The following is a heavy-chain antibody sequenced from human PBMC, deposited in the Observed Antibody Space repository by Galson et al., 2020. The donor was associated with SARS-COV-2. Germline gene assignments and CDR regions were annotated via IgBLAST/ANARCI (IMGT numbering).Heavy chain of an antibody. CDR1: GFSLSTSGVG. Sequence: KMSGPTLVKPTQTLTLTCTFSGFSLSTSGVGVGWIRQPPGKALEWLALIYWDDDKRYSPSLKSRLTITKDTSKNQVVLTMTNMDPVDTATYYCAHSSAVYCSSTSCHRDFDYWGQGTLVTVSS. V-gene: IGHV2-5*02. J-gene: IGHJ4*02. CDR2: IYWDDDK. CDR3: AHSSAVYCSSTSCHRDFDY. D-gene: IGHD2-2*01.